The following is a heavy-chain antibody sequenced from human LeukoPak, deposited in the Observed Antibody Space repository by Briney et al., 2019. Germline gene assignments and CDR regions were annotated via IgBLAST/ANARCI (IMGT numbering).Heavy chain of an antibody. CDR2: ISSSSTTI. CDR3: AELGITMIGGV. CDR1: GFTFSSYS. D-gene: IGHD3-10*02. J-gene: IGHJ6*04. Sequence: GGSLRLSCAASGFTFSSYSMMWVRQAPGKGLEWVSYISSSSTTIYYADSVKGRFTISRDNAKNSLYLQMNSLRAEDTAVYYCAELGITMIGGVWGKGTTVTISS. V-gene: IGHV3-48*04.